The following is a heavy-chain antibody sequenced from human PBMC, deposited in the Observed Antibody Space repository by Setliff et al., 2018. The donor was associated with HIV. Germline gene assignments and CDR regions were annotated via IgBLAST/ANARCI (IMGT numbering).Heavy chain of an antibody. J-gene: IGHJ3*02. CDR1: GFTFVNHA. Sequence: GESLKISCAASGFTFVNHAIEWVRQAPGKGLEWVSHIGTAGDTSYLDSVKGRFTISREDARNSGYLQMNSLRDDDTAVYFCARTAYYRDSSGYYSVAFDMWGPGTMVTVSS. D-gene: IGHD3-22*01. CDR3: ARTAYYRDSSGYYSVAFDM. V-gene: IGHV3-13*01. CDR2: IGTAGDT.